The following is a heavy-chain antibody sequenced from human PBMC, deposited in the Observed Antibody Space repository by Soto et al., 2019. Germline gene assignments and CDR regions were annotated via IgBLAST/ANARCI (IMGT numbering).Heavy chain of an antibody. V-gene: IGHV1-24*01. J-gene: IGHJ3*02. D-gene: IGHD3-22*01. CDR3: AREWGYYYDSSGYYLLGAFDI. CDR2: FDPEDGET. CDR1: GYTLTELS. Sequence: ASVKVSCKVSGYTLTELSMHWVRQAPGKGLEWMGGFDPEDGETIYAQKFQGRVTITADESTSTAYMELSSLRSEDTAVYYCAREWGYYYDSSGYYLLGAFDIWGQGTMVTVSS.